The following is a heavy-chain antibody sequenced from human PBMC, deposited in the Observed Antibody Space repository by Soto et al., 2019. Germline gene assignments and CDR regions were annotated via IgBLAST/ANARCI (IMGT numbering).Heavy chain of an antibody. CDR3: ARHYYGSGSYLVWFDP. Sequence: SETLSLTCTVSGGSISSYYWSWIRQPPGKGLEWIGYIYYSGSTNYNPSLKSRVTISVDTSKNQSSLKLSSVTAADTAVYYCARHYYGSGSYLVWFDPWGQGTLVTVSS. J-gene: IGHJ5*02. CDR1: GGSISSYY. V-gene: IGHV4-59*08. D-gene: IGHD3-10*01. CDR2: IYYSGST.